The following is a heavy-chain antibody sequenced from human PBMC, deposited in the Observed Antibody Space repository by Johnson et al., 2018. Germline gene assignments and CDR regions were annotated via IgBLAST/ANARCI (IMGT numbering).Heavy chain of an antibody. CDR1: GFTFSSYA. D-gene: IGHD2-15*01. J-gene: IGHJ5*02. CDR3: AKDQRGRGYCRGGSCSGGSWFDP. Sequence: VQLVQSGGGLVQPGGSLRLSCAASGFTFSSYAMSWVRQAPGKGLEWVSAISGSGGSTYYADSVKGRFTISRDNSKNTLYLQMNSLRAGDTAVYYCAKDQRGRGYCRGGSCSGGSWFDPWGQGTLVTVSS. V-gene: IGHV3-23*04. CDR2: ISGSGGST.